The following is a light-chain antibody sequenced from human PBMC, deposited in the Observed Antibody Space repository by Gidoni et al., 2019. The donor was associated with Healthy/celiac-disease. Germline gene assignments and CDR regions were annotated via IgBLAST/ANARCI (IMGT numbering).Light chain of an antibody. J-gene: IGLJ2*01. CDR2: DVR. CDR1: SSDVGGYNY. CDR3: SSYTSSSTLV. V-gene: IGLV2-14*03. Sequence: QSALPQPAPVSGSPGQSITISCTGTSSDVGGYNYVSWYQQHPGKAPKLMIYDVRNRPSGVSNRFSGSKSGNTASLTISGLQAEDEADYYCSSYTSSSTLVFGGGTKLTVL.